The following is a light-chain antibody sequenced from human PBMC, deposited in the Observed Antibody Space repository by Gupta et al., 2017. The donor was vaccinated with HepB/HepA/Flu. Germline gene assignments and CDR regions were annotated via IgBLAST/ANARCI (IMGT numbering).Light chain of an antibody. CDR2: QDS. Sequence: SYELTQPPSVSVSPGQTASITCSGDKLGDKYACWYQQKPGQSPVLVIYQDSTRPSGIPGRFSGSNAGNTATLTISGTQAMDEADYYCQAGDSSKRVVFGGGTKLTVL. CDR3: QAGDSSKRVV. J-gene: IGLJ2*01. V-gene: IGLV3-1*01. CDR1: KLGDKY.